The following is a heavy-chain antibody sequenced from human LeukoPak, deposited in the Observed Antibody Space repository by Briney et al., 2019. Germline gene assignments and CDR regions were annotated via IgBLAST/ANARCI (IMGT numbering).Heavy chain of an antibody. J-gene: IGHJ2*01. CDR3: ARQLSGTRWYFDL. CDR2: INQDGSEK. D-gene: IGHD6-13*01. Sequence: SGGSLRLSCAASGFTFSSYWMSWVRQAPGKGLEWVANINQDGSEKYYVDSVKGRFTISRDNAKNSLYLQMNSLRAEDTAVHYCARQLSGTRWYFDLWGRGTLVTVSS. V-gene: IGHV3-7*02. CDR1: GFTFSSYW.